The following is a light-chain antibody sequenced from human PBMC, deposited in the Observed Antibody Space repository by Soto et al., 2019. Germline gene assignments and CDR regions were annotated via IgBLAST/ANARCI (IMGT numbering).Light chain of an antibody. Sequence: AIQLTQSPSSLSASVGDRVTITCRASQDISNTLAWYKRKPGTAPKVLIYGVFTLESGVPSRFSGSRSGTDFTLTISSLQPEDFASYYCQQHDSYPRTFGQGTKLELK. V-gene: IGKV1-13*02. CDR3: QQHDSYPRT. J-gene: IGKJ2*01. CDR2: GVF. CDR1: QDISNT.